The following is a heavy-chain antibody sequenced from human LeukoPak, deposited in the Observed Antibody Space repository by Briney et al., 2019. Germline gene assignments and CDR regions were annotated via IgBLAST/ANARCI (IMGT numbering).Heavy chain of an antibody. CDR2: IKSDGSAT. CDR1: GFTFSTYW. V-gene: IGHV3-74*03. D-gene: IGHD6-13*01. CDR3: AKGPRQQLVTRFDN. Sequence: GGSLRLSCTASGFTFSTYWMHWVRQAPGKGLVWVSRIKSDGSATTYADFVKGRFTVSRDNAKNTLYLQMSSLRADDTAVYYCAKGPRQQLVTRFDNWGQGTLVTVSS. J-gene: IGHJ4*02.